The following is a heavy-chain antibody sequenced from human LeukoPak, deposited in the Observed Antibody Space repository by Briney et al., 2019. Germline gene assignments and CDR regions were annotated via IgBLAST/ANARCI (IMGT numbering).Heavy chain of an antibody. V-gene: IGHV3-30-3*02. CDR1: GFTFSSYA. CDR2: ISYDGSNK. D-gene: IGHD3-22*01. Sequence: QPGRSLRLSCAASGFTFSSYAMHWVRQAPGKGLEWVAVISYDGSNKYYADSVKGRFTISRDNSKNTLYLQMNSLRAEDTAVYYCAKLTMIVGFFDYWGQGTLVTVSS. CDR3: AKLTMIVGFFDY. J-gene: IGHJ4*02.